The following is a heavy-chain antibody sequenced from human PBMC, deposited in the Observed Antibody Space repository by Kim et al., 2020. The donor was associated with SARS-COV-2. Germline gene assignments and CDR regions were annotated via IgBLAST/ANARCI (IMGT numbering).Heavy chain of an antibody. Sequence: SVKVSCKASGGTFSSYAISWVRQAPGQGLEWMGGIIPIFGTANYAQKFQGRVTITADESTSTAYMELSSLRSEDTAVYYCARLPKEGTSRPYYYYGMDVWGQGTTVTVSS. V-gene: IGHV1-69*13. CDR3: ARLPKEGTSRPYYYYGMDV. CDR2: IIPIFGTA. J-gene: IGHJ6*02. CDR1: GGTFSSYA. D-gene: IGHD1-26*01.